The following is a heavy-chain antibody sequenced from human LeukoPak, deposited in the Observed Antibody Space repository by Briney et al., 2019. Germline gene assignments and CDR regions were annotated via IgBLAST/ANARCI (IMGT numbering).Heavy chain of an antibody. J-gene: IGHJ4*02. Sequence: PSETLSLTCTVSGDSITSYYWNWVRQPPGKGLEWIGYIHYTGKNYYNPSLKSRVTMSVDMSKSQFSPKLSSVTAADTAVYYCAKWHEGQLAFDSWGQGTLVTVSS. CDR2: IHYTGKN. CDR1: GDSITSYY. V-gene: IGHV4-59*01. D-gene: IGHD1-1*01. CDR3: AKWHEGQLAFDS.